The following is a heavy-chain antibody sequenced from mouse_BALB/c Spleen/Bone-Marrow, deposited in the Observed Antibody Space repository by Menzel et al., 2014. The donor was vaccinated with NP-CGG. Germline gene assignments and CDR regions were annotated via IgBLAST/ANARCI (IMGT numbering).Heavy chain of an antibody. CDR3: ARQTGTGAMDY. D-gene: IGHD4-1*01. J-gene: IGHJ4*01. V-gene: IGHV4-2*02. CDR1: GFDFSRYW. CDR2: IKPGSSTI. Sequence: EVKLMESGGGLVQPGGSLNLSCAASGFDFSRYWMSWARQAPGKGQEWIGEIKPGSSTINYTPSLKDKFIISRDNAKNTLYLQMSKVRSEDTALYYCARQTGTGAMDYRGQGTTVTVSS.